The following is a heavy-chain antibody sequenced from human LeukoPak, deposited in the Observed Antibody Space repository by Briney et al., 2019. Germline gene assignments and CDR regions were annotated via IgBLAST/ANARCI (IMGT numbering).Heavy chain of an antibody. J-gene: IGHJ6*02. CDR1: GYSFTSYW. Sequence: GESLKISCKGSGYSFTSYWIGWVRQMPGKGLEWMGIIYPGDSDTRYSPSFQGQVTISADKSISTAYLQWTSLKASDTAMYYCARHHGSGSIEDFYYGMDVWGQETTVTVSS. CDR2: IYPGDSDT. V-gene: IGHV5-51*01. CDR3: ARHHGSGSIEDFYYGMDV. D-gene: IGHD3-10*01.